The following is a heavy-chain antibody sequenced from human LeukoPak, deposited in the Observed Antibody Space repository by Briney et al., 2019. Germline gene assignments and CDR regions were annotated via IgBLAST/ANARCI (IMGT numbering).Heavy chain of an antibody. CDR1: SGSIFRSNW. D-gene: IGHD2-2*01. CDR3: ARSPTKRVPEDY. CDR2: IFHSGST. J-gene: IGHJ4*02. Sequence: PSETLSLTCAVSSGSIFRSNWWSWVRQPPGKGLEWIGQIFHSGSTSYSPSLKRRVTISVDKSKNQFSLRLTSVTAADTAVYYCARSPTKRVPEDYWGQGTLVTVSS. V-gene: IGHV4-4*02.